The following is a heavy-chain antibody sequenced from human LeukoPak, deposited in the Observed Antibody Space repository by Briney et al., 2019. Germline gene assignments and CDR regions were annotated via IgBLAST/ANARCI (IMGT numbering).Heavy chain of an antibody. Sequence: SETLSLTCTVSGGSISSYYWSWIRQPPGKGLEWIGYIYYSGSTNYNPSLKSRTTISVDTSKNQFSPKLSSVTAADTAVYYCARPGYSSSWYGRNYFDYWGQGTLVTVSS. J-gene: IGHJ4*02. CDR3: ARPGYSSSWYGRNYFDY. CDR2: IYYSGST. CDR1: GGSISSYY. D-gene: IGHD6-13*01. V-gene: IGHV4-59*12.